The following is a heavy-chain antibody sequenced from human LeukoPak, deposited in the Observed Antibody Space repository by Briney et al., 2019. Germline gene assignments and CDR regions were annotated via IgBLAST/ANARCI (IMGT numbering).Heavy chain of an antibody. CDR3: AKDLGLTSWRYLDH. D-gene: IGHD1-26*01. J-gene: IGHJ5*02. Sequence: GGSLRLSCAAPGFTFSNYGMHWGRQAPGKGLEWVAVIWYDGSNKYHADSVKGRFTISRDNSMNTLYLQMDSLGAEDTDVYYCAKDLGLTSWRYLDHWGQGTLVTVSS. CDR2: IWYDGSNK. CDR1: GFTFSNYG. V-gene: IGHV3-33*06.